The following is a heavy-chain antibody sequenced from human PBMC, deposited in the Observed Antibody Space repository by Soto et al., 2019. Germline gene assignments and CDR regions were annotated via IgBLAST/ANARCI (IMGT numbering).Heavy chain of an antibody. J-gene: IGHJ5*02. CDR3: PSYQEAIGFTS. Sequence: QVQLVQSGAEVRKPGASVKVSCKASGYTSTNLDINWVRQATGQGLEWMGWMNPNSDTGCAQKFQGRLTLTRDTSTSTVYMELSSLRSEDTAVYYCPSYQEAIGFTSWGQGTPVTVSS. CDR1: GYTSTNLD. D-gene: IGHD2-15*01. V-gene: IGHV1-8*01. CDR2: MNPNSDT.